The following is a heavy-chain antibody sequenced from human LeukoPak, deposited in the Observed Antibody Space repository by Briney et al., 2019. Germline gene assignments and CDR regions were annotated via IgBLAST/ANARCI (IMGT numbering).Heavy chain of an antibody. V-gene: IGHV1-2*02. CDR2: INPNSGGT. D-gene: IGHD6-19*01. J-gene: IGHJ4*02. CDR1: GYTFTGYY. CDR3: ARDLGSVGGWYSYHFDY. Sequence: ASVKVSCKASGYTFTGYYMHWVRQAPGQGLEWMGWINPNSGGTNYSQKFQGRVTMTRDTSISTAYMELSRLRSDDTAVYYCARDLGSVGGWYSYHFDYWGQGTLVTVSS.